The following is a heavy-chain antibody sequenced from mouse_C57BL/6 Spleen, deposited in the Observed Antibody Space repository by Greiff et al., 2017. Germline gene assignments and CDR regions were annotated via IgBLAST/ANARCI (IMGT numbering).Heavy chain of an antibody. CDR2: IDPNSGGT. D-gene: IGHD2-2*01. V-gene: IGHV1-72*01. J-gene: IGHJ4*01. CDR1: GYTFTSYW. Sequence: VQLQQPGAELVKPGASVKLSCKASGYTFTSYWMHWVKQRPGRGLEWIGRIDPNSGGTKYNEKFKSKATLTVDKPSSTAYMQLSSLTSEDSAVXDCERDSGGYDDAMDYWGQGTSVTVSS. CDR3: ERDSGGYDDAMDY.